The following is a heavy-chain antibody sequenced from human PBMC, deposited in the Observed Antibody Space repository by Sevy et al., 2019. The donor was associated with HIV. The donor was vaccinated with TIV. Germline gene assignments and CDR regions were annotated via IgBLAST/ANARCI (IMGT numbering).Heavy chain of an antibody. V-gene: IGHV3-21*01. CDR3: AGEGIAAAGITTYYYGMDV. J-gene: IGHJ6*02. D-gene: IGHD6-13*01. CDR1: GFTFSSYS. Sequence: GGSLRLSCAASGFTFSSYSMNWVRQAPGKGLEWVSSISSSSSYIYYADSVKGRFTISRDNAKNSLYLQMNRLRAGDTGVYYCAGEGIAAAGITTYYYGMDVWGQGTTVTVSS. CDR2: ISSSSSYI.